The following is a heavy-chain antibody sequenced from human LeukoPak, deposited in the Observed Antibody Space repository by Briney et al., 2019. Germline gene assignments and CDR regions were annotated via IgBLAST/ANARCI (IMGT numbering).Heavy chain of an antibody. CDR1: GYSISSGYY. D-gene: IGHD3-22*01. J-gene: IGHJ4*02. CDR2: IYHSGST. V-gene: IGHV4-38-2*02. CDR3: ARDRNYDRSFDY. Sequence: SETLSLTCAVSGYSISSGYYWGWIRQPPGKGLEWIGSIYHSGSTYYNPSLKSRVTISVDTSKNQFSLKLSSVTAADTAVYYCARDRNYDRSFDYWGQGTLVTVSS.